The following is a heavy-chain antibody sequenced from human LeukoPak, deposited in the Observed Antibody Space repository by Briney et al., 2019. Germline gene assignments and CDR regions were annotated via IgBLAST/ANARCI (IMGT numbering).Heavy chain of an antibody. J-gene: IGHJ4*02. CDR2: IYTSGST. CDR3: ARGGYYDSSGCYRPPYPIDY. V-gene: IGHV4-4*07. Sequence: SETLSLTCTVSRGSISSYYWSWIRQPAGKGLEWIGRIYTSGSTNYNPSLQSRVTMSVDTSKNQFSLKLSSVTAADTAVYYCARGGYYDSSGCYRPPYPIDYWGQGTLVTVSS. CDR1: RGSISSYY. D-gene: IGHD3-22*01.